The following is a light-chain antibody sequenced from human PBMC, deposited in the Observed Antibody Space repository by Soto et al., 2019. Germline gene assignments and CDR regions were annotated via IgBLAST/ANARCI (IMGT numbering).Light chain of an antibody. CDR1: TGAVTRGYY. V-gene: IGLV7-43*01. CDR3: LLFYGGAYAV. J-gene: IGLJ3*02. CDR2: GTS. Sequence: QTVVTQEPSLTVSPGGTVTLTCASNTGAVTRGYYPNWFQQKPGQAPRALIYGTSNKHSWTPARFSGSLLGGKAALTLSGVQPEDEAEYYCLLFYGGAYAVFGGGTQLTVL.